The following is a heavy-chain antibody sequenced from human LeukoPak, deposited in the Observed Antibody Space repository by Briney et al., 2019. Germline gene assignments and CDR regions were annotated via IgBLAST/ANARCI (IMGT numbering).Heavy chain of an antibody. J-gene: IGHJ4*02. V-gene: IGHV3-30*18. CDR1: GFTFSGYG. Sequence: PGGSLRLSCAASGFTFSGYGMHWVRQAPGKGLEWVAVISSAGDNEYYADSVRGRFTISRDNSKNTLYLQMNNLRTEDTAAYYCAKGGGICSGGSCSPGYWGQGTLVTVSS. CDR2: ISSAGDNE. D-gene: IGHD2-15*01. CDR3: AKGGGICSGGSCSPGY.